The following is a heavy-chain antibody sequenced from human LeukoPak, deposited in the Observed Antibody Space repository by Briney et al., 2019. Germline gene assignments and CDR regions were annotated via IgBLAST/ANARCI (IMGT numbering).Heavy chain of an antibody. CDR1: GFTFSGSA. CDR2: IRSKASSYAT. Sequence: GGSLRLSCAASGFTFSGSAMQWVRQASGKGPEWVGRIRSKASSYATAYAASVKDRFTISSDDSKNTAYLQMNSLRTEDTAVYYCARWVELWGGYVDYWGQGALVTVSS. V-gene: IGHV3-73*01. J-gene: IGHJ4*02. D-gene: IGHD3-16*01. CDR3: ARWVELWGGYVDY.